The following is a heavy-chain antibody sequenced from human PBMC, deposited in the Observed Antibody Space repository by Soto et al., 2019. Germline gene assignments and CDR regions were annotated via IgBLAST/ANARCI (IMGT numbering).Heavy chain of an antibody. V-gene: IGHV3-23*01. CDR1: GFTFSSYA. CDR3: ARDRVARRRIAAADY. Sequence: GGSLRLSCAASGFTFSSYAMSWVRQAPGKGLEWVSAISGSGGSTYYADSVKGRFTISRDNSKNTLYLQMNSLRAEDTAVYYCARDRVARRRIAAADYWGQATLVTVSS. J-gene: IGHJ4*02. D-gene: IGHD6-13*01. CDR2: ISGSGGST.